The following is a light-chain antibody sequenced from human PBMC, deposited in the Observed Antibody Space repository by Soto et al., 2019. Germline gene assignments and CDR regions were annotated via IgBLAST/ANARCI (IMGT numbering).Light chain of an antibody. V-gene: IGLV2-23*01. CDR1: SSDVGSYNL. Sequence: QSVLTQPASVSGSPGQSITISCTGTSSDVGSYNLVSWYQQHPGKAPKLMIYEGSKRPSGVSNHFSGSKSGNTASLTISGLQAEDEADYYCCSYAGSSTFYVFGTGTRSP. CDR2: EGS. CDR3: CSYAGSSTFYV. J-gene: IGLJ1*01.